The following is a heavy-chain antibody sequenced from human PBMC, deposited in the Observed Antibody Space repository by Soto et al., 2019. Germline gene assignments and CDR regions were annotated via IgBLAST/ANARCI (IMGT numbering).Heavy chain of an antibody. V-gene: IGHV3-7*03. D-gene: IGHD6-19*01. J-gene: IGHJ4*02. CDR2: INQDGGVT. CDR1: GFTFMSSS. Sequence: GGSLRLSCVASGFTFMSSSMGWVRQAPGKGLEWVANINQDGGVTYYVDSVEGRFTIFRDNAKDSLYLQMHSLRAEDTAVYYCARYYRGSGRYFFDYWGQGTLVTVSS. CDR3: ARYYRGSGRYFFDY.